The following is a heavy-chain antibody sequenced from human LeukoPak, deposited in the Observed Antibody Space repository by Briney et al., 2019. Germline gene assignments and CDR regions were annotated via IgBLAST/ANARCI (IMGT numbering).Heavy chain of an antibody. V-gene: IGHV3-30*02. D-gene: IGHD3-22*01. Sequence: GGSLRLSCAASGFTFSSYGMHWVRRAPGKGLEWVAFIRYDGSNKYYADSVKGRFTISRDNSKNTLYLQMNSLRAEDTAVYYCAKDTHYYDSSGYYYFDYWGQGTLVTVSS. CDR1: GFTFSSYG. CDR2: IRYDGSNK. J-gene: IGHJ4*02. CDR3: AKDTHYYDSSGYYYFDY.